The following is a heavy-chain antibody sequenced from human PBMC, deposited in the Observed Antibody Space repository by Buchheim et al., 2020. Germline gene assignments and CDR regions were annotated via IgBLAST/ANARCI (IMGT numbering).Heavy chain of an antibody. Sequence: QVQLQQWGAGLLKPSETLSLTCTVFGGSLSGYYWSWIRQPPDKGLEWIGEFTRSGSTNYNPSLASRVTMSLDTSKNQFSLKLSSVTAADTAVYYCARLTDYGDSYWYFDLWGRGSL. D-gene: IGHD4-17*01. CDR3: ARLTDYGDSYWYFDL. CDR2: FTRSGST. V-gene: IGHV4-34*01. J-gene: IGHJ2*01. CDR1: GGSLSGYY.